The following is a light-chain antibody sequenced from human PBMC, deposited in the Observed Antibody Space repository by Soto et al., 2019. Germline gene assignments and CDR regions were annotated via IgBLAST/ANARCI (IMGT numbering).Light chain of an antibody. Sequence: DILMTQSPSSLSASIGDRVTISCRTSQTVSTYLNWYQHKPGRGPTLLIYAASSLQSGVPSRFSGSGSGTDFTLTIGSLQPEDFATYYCQQTSNSPWTFGQGTKVEIK. CDR3: QQTSNSPWT. CDR1: QTVSTY. J-gene: IGKJ1*01. CDR2: AAS. V-gene: IGKV1-39*01.